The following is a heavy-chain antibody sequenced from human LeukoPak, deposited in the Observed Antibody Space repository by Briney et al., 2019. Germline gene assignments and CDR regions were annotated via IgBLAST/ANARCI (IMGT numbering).Heavy chain of an antibody. CDR2: IYYSGST. J-gene: IGHJ3*02. CDR3: ARDRIAAAGKVSYAFDI. Sequence: SQTLSLTCTVSGGSISSGGYYWSWIRQPPGKGLEWIGYIYYSGSTNYNPSLKSRVTISVDTSKNQFSLKLSSVTAADTAVYYCARDRIAAAGKVSYAFDIWGQGTMVTVSS. V-gene: IGHV4-61*08. CDR1: GGSISSGGYY. D-gene: IGHD6-13*01.